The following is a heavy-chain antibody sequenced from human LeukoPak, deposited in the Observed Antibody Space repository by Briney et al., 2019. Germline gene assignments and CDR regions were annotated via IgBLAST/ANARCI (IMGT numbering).Heavy chain of an antibody. J-gene: IGHJ2*01. CDR1: GCTFSIYA. D-gene: IGHD4-17*01. Sequence: GGSLRLSCAASGCTFSIYAMSWVRQAPGKGLEWVSVIRGSDDNTYYADSVRGRLTNSTDNSKNTLYLQMDSQRAEDTAVYYCAKTVTTQSYYWYFDLWGRGTLVTVSS. CDR3: AKTVTTQSYYWYFDL. V-gene: IGHV3-23*01. CDR2: IRGSDDNT.